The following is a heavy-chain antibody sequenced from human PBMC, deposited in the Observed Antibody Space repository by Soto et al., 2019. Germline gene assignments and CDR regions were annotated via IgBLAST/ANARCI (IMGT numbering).Heavy chain of an antibody. D-gene: IGHD1-26*01. CDR1: GFTFSSYA. Sequence: QVQLVESGGGVVQPGRSLRLSCAASGFTFSSYAMHWVRQAPGKGLEWVAVISYDGSNKYYADSVKGRFTISRDNSKNTLYLQMNSLRAEDTAVYYCARVEPASYYYYGMDVWGHGTTVTVSS. CDR2: ISYDGSNK. CDR3: ARVEPASYYYYGMDV. J-gene: IGHJ6*02. V-gene: IGHV3-30-3*01.